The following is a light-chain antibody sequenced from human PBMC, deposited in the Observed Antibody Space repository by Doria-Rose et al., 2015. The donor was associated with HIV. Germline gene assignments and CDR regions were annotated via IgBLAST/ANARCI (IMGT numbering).Light chain of an antibody. CDR3: QQYGTSRGT. V-gene: IGKV3-20*01. CDR1: QRVKRSY. Sequence: LTQSPGTLSLSPGERATLSCRASQRVKRSYLAWYQQKPGQAPRLLIYDASTRATGISDRFSGSGSGTDFTLTISRLEPEDVAVYYCQQYGTSRGTFGQGTRLETK. J-gene: IGKJ5*01. CDR2: DAS.